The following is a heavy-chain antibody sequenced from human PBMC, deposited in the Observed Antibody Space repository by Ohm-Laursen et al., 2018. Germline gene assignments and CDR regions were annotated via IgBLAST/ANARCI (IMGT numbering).Heavy chain of an antibody. D-gene: IGHD5-18*01. CDR1: GGSISSGGYY. CDR2: IYYSGST. J-gene: IGHJ4*02. CDR3: ASWFRSGYSYGYPY. V-gene: IGHV4-31*03. Sequence: TLSLTCTVSGGSISSGGYYWSWIRQHPGKGLEWIGYIYYSGSTYYNPSLKSRVTISVDTSKNQLSLKLSSVTAADTAVYYCASWFRSGYSYGYPYWGQGTLVTVSS.